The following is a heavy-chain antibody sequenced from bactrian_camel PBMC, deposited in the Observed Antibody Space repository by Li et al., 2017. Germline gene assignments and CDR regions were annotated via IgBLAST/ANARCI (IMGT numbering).Heavy chain of an antibody. CDR2: IGGDGRT. Sequence: VQLVESGGGSVQAGGSLKLSCTYSGYTSFIDCMGRFRQAPGKGPEGVAAIGGDGRTNYADSVKGRFTISQDNGKNTVYLQMNNLKPEDTAMYYCAADHNRGCMGWPTVEYDITGQGTQVTVS. CDR3: AADHNRGCMGWPTVEYDI. V-gene: IGHV3S53*01. J-gene: IGHJ4*01. D-gene: IGHD3*01. CDR1: GYTSFIDC.